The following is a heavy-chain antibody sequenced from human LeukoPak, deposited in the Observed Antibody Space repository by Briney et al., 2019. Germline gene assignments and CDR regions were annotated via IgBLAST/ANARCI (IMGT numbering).Heavy chain of an antibody. V-gene: IGHV3-30*18. CDR2: ISYDGSNK. J-gene: IGHJ4*02. D-gene: IGHD5-18*01. CDR1: GFTFSSYG. CDR3: AKGRGYSYGQFDY. Sequence: PGRYLRLYCAASGFTFSSYGMHWVRQAPGKGLEWVAVISYDGSNKYYADSVKGRFTISRDNSKNTLCLQMNSLRAEDTAVYYCAKGRGYSYGQFDYWGQGTLVTVSS.